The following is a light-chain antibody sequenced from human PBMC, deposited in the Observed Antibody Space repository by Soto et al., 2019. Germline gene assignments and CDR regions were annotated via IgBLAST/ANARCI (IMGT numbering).Light chain of an antibody. CDR1: QNIYSN. CDR3: QQYGSSGT. J-gene: IGKJ1*01. V-gene: IGKV3-20*01. CDR2: RAS. Sequence: IVLTQSSATMSLSPVEIAPLSCRASQNIYSNVAWYQQRPGQAPRLLIYRASTRAPGIPARFSGSGSGTDFTLTISRLEPEDFAVYYCQQYGSSGTFGQGTKVDIK.